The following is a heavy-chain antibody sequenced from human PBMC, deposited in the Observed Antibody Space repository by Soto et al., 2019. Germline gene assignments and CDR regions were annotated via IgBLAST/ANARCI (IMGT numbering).Heavy chain of an antibody. CDR2: IYSAASA. CDR3: ARVQSSSYHYFDY. Sequence: SGGSLRLSCAASGFTFSSYGMSWVRQAPGKGLEWVSVIYSAASADFADSVKGRFTISRDNSRNTLYLQMSSLRAEDSAVYYCARVQSSSYHYFDYWGQGTLVTVSS. D-gene: IGHD6-13*01. J-gene: IGHJ4*02. CDR1: GFTFSSYG. V-gene: IGHV3-66*01.